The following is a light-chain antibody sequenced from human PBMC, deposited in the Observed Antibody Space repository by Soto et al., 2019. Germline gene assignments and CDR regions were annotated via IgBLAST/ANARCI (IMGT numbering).Light chain of an antibody. CDR3: SSYTSSSTLVV. J-gene: IGLJ1*01. CDR1: SSDVGGYNY. Sequence: QSALTQPASVSGSPGQSITTSCTGTSSDVGGYNYVSWYQQHPGKAPKLMIYEVSNRPSGVSNRFSGSKSGNTASLTISGLQAEDEADYYCSSYTSSSTLVVFGTGTKVTVL. V-gene: IGLV2-14*01. CDR2: EVS.